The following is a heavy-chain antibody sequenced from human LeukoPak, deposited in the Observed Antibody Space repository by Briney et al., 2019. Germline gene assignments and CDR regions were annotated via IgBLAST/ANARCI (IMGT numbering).Heavy chain of an antibody. D-gene: IGHD3-10*01. CDR2: ISGSSSYI. Sequence: GGSLRLSCAASGFTFSSYSMNWVRQAPGKGLEWVSSISGSSSYIYYADSVKGRFTISRDNAKNSLYLQMNSLRAEDTAVYYCARENYYGSGRQDYWGQGTLVTVSS. CDR3: ARENYYGSGRQDY. CDR1: GFTFSSYS. V-gene: IGHV3-21*01. J-gene: IGHJ4*02.